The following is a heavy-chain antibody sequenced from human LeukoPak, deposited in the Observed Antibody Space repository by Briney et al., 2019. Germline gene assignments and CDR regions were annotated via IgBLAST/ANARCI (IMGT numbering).Heavy chain of an antibody. D-gene: IGHD1-20*01. CDR3: ARFNNWNDDGEKFYFDH. J-gene: IGHJ4*02. V-gene: IGHV4-38-2*01. Sequence: PSETLSLTCVVSGYSINTPYYWGWIRQPPGKGLEWIGTTYLSANTYYNPSLNSRVTISIDTSRNQFSLKLSSVTAADTAMYYCARFNNWNDDGEKFYFDHWGRGTLVTVSS. CDR2: TYLSANT. CDR1: GYSINTPYY.